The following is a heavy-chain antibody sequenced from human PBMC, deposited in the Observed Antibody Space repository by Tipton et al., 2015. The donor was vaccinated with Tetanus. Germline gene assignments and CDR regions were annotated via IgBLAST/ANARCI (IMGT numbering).Heavy chain of an antibody. CDR2: VFDSGTS. J-gene: IGHJ5*02. V-gene: IGHV4-39*01. CDR3: ARQLWGYWFDP. D-gene: IGHD7-27*01. Sequence: TLSLTCSLSGGSISNSEYYWAWIRQPPGKGLEWIGSVFDSGTSYYNPSLKSRVTISVDTSKNHFSLRWSSVTAAETAVYYCARQLWGYWFDPWGQGTLVTVSS. CDR1: GGSISNSEYY.